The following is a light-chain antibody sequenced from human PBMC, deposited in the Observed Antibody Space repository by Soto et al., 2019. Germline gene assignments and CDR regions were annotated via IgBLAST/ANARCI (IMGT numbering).Light chain of an antibody. CDR3: SSYTSSDTLV. Sequence: QSALTQPASVSGSPGQSITISCTGTSSDVGGYNYVSCYQQHPGKAPKLMIYEVSDRPSGVSNRFSGSKSGNTASLTISGLKAEDEDEYYCSSYTSSDTLVFGGGTELTVL. J-gene: IGLJ2*01. CDR1: SSDVGGYNY. V-gene: IGLV2-14*01. CDR2: EVS.